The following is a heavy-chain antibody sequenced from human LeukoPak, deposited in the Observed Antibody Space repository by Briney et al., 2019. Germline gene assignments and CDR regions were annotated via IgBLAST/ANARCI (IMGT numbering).Heavy chain of an antibody. J-gene: IGHJ4*02. CDR1: GYTFTTYY. V-gene: IGHV1-2*02. CDR3: ARDHGEWLVRGCSDY. Sequence: ASVKVSCKASGYTFTTYYVHWVRQAPGQGLEWMGWINPNSGGTNYAQKFQGRVTMTRDTSISTAYMELSRLRSDDTAVYYCARDHGEWLVRGCSDYWGQGTLVTVSS. CDR2: INPNSGGT. D-gene: IGHD6-19*01.